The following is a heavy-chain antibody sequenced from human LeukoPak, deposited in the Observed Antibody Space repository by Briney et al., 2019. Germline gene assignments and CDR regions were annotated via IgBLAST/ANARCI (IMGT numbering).Heavy chain of an antibody. CDR1: GGSISSSSYY. D-gene: IGHD1-26*01. Sequence: SETLSLTCTVSGGSISSSSYYWGWIRQPPGKGLEWIGSIYYSGSTYYNPSLKSRVTISVDTSKNQFSLKLSSVTAADTAVYYCARRIVGATRYGFDPWGQGTLVTVSS. V-gene: IGHV4-39*07. CDR3: ARRIVGATRYGFDP. CDR2: IYYSGST. J-gene: IGHJ5*02.